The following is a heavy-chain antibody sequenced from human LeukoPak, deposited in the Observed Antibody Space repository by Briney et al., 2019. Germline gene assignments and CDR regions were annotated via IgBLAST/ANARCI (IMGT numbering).Heavy chain of an antibody. J-gene: IGHJ6*03. V-gene: IGHV4-59*01. CDR3: ARDTPKEAYYDFWSGYQGYYYMDV. Sequence: SETLSLTCAVSGGSISSYYWSWIRQPPGKGLEWIGYLYYSGSTNYNPSLKSRVTISVDTSKNQYSLKLSSVTAADTAVYYCARDTPKEAYYDFWSGYQGYYYMDVWGKGTTVTVS. CDR2: LYYSGST. D-gene: IGHD3-3*01. CDR1: GGSISSYY.